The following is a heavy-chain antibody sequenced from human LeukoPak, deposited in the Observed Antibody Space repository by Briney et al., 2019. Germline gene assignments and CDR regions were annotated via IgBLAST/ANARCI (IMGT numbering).Heavy chain of an antibody. J-gene: IGHJ4*02. V-gene: IGHV1-69*13. CDR3: AREGLGYCTGGSCSAFDS. CDR2: IIPIFGTA. CDR1: GGTFSSYA. Sequence: SVKVSCKASGGTFSSYAISWVRQAPGQGLEWMGGIIPIFGTANYAQKFQGRVTITADESTSTAYMELSSLRSEDTAVYYCAREGLGYCTGGSCSAFDSWGQGTLVTVSS. D-gene: IGHD2-15*01.